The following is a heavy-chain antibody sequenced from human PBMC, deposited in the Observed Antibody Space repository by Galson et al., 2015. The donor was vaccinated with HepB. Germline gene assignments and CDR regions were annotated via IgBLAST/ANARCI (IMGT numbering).Heavy chain of an antibody. Sequence: QSGADVKKPGESLRISCKGSGYTFTAFWITCVRQIPGKGLEGMGRSAPSDSYTHYSPTFQGHVTISDDQFSTPAYLQWSSLKAADTAMYYCASRHSYFRSGTWYNVSDYWGQGTLVTVSS. V-gene: IGHV5-10-1*01. J-gene: IGHJ4*02. CDR2: SAPSDSYT. CDR3: ASRHSYFRSGTWYNVSDY. D-gene: IGHD3-10*01. CDR1: GYTFTAFW.